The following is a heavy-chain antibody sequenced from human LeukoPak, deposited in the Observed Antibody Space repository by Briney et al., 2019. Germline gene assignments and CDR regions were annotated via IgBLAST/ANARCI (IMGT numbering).Heavy chain of an antibody. CDR2: TYYRSKWYN. CDR1: GHRVSIHSAA. J-gene: IGHJ4*02. D-gene: IGHD5-12*01. CDR3: VRSGYSAWLDY. Sequence: SQTLSLTCAISGHRVSIHSAAWNWLRQSPSRGLEWPGKTYYRSKWYNEYAVSLEGRMTINADTSKNQFSLQLNSVTPEDTAVYYCVRSGYSAWLDYWGQGILVTVSS. V-gene: IGHV6-1*01.